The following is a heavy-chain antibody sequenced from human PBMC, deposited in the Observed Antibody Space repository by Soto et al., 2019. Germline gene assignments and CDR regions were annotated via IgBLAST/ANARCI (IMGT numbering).Heavy chain of an antibody. CDR3: AKDYDFWSGCFDY. D-gene: IGHD3-3*01. J-gene: IGHJ4*02. Sequence: PGGSLRLSCAASGFTFNIYWMHWVRQAPGKGLVWVSRINSDASSTNYADSVKGRFTISRDNAKNTLYLQMNSLRVEDTAVYYCAKDYDFWSGCFDYWGQGTLVTVSS. CDR1: GFTFNIYW. CDR2: INSDASST. V-gene: IGHV3-74*01.